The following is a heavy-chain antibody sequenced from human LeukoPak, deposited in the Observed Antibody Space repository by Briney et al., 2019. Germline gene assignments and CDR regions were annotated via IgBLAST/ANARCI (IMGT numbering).Heavy chain of an antibody. J-gene: IGHJ4*02. V-gene: IGHV3-9*01. CDR1: GFTFDDYA. Sequence: GGSLRLSCAASGFTFDDYAMHWVRQAPGKGLEWVSGISWNSGSIGYADSVKGRFTISRDNAKNSLYLQMNSLRAEDTALYYCAKDGGLESGGFDYWGQGTLVTVSS. CDR3: AKDGGLESGGFDY. CDR2: ISWNSGSI. D-gene: IGHD1-1*01.